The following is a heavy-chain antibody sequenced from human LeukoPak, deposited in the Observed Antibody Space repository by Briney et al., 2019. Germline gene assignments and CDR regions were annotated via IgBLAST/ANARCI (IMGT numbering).Heavy chain of an antibody. D-gene: IGHD3-9*01. CDR1: GYTFTSYD. CDR2: MNPNSGNT. J-gene: IGHJ4*02. V-gene: IGHV1-8*01. CDR3: ARGRYLTYYDILTGYPVDY. Sequence: RASVKVSFKASGYTFTSYDINWVRPDTGQGLGWKGWMNPNSGNTDYAQKFQGTVTMTRTTSISTAYMELSSLRSELTAVYYCARGRYLTYYDILTGYPVDYWGQGTLVTVSS.